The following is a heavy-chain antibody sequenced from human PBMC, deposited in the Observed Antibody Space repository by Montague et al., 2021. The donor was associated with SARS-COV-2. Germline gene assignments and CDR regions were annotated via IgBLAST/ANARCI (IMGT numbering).Heavy chain of an antibody. D-gene: IGHD6-13*01. CDR3: ARLGGSSWYYFDY. Sequence: QSGSEVKKPGESLKISCKGSGYSFNSNWIGWVRQMPGKGLEWMGVIYPGDSDTRYSPSFQGQVTISADKSISTAHLQWSSLMASDTAMYFCARLGGSSWYYFDYWGQGTLVTVSS. CDR1: GYSFNSNW. J-gene: IGHJ4*02. CDR2: IYPGDSDT. V-gene: IGHV5-51*01.